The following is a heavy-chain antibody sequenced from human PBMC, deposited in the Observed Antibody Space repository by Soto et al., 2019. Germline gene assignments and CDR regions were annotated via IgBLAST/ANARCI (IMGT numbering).Heavy chain of an antibody. Sequence: ASVKVSCKASGYTFTSYAIHWVRQAPGQGFEWMGWINAGNGDTQYSQKFQGRVTFTSDTSASTAYMEVSSLRSEDTAMYYCARLALWHSTTWYYFDYWGQGTPVTVSS. CDR3: ARLALWHSTTWYYFDY. J-gene: IGHJ4*02. CDR1: GYTFTSYA. V-gene: IGHV1-3*01. D-gene: IGHD6-13*01. CDR2: INAGNGDT.